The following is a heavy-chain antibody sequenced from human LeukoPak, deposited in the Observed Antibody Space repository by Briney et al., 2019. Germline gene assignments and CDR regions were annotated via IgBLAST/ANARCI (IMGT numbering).Heavy chain of an antibody. CDR3: ARGHCSTTSCSYH. CDR2: INGDGSST. D-gene: IGHD2-2*01. Sequence: GGSLRLSCAASGFTFDDYAMHWVRQAPGKGLVWVSRINGDGSSTSYADSVKGRFTISRDNAKNTLYLQMNSLRAEDTAVYYCARGHCSTTSCSYHWGQGTLVTVSS. V-gene: IGHV3-74*01. J-gene: IGHJ5*02. CDR1: GFTFDDYA.